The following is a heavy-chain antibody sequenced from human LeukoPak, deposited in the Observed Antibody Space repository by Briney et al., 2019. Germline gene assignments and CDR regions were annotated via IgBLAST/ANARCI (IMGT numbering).Heavy chain of an antibody. CDR2: INPNSGGT. Sequence: ASVKASCKASGYTFTGYYMHWVRQAPGQGLEWMGWINPNSGGTNYAQKFQGRVTMTRDTSISTVYMELSSLRSEDTAVYYCARAASEIAAALIDYWGQGTLVTVSS. CDR1: GYTFTGYY. J-gene: IGHJ4*02. V-gene: IGHV1-2*02. CDR3: ARAASEIAAALIDY. D-gene: IGHD6-13*01.